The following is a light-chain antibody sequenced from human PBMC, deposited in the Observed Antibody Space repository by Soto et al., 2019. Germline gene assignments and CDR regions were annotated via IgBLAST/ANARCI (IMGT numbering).Light chain of an antibody. Sequence: IMMSQFLVILSVSPGERATLSCRASQSVISYLACYHQMPGQAPWLPISGASPRATGIPARFSGSGSGKEFTLTINSLQSEDFAVYYCQQYNNWPRTFGQGTKVDI. CDR1: QSVISY. CDR2: GAS. CDR3: QQYNNWPRT. J-gene: IGKJ1*01. V-gene: IGKV3-15*01.